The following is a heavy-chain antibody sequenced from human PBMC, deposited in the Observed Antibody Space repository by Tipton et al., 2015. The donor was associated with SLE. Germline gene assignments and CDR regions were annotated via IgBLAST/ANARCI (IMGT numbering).Heavy chain of an antibody. J-gene: IGHJ5*02. CDR3: ARRDFVATAGFNCFDP. CDR2: TYHSGNT. V-gene: IGHV4-4*02. Sequence: TLSLTCAVSGGSISTNHWWSWVRQPPGKGLEWIGETYHSGNTNYNPSLKSRVTISADKSKRQFSLWLTSMTAAGTAVYYCARRDFVATAGFNCFDPRGQGTLVTVPS. CDR1: GGSISTNHW. D-gene: IGHD2-15*01.